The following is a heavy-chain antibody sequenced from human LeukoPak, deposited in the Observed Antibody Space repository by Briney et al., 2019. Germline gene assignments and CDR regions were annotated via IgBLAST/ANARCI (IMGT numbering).Heavy chain of an antibody. Sequence: GGSLRLSGAASGFTFSSYAMSGVRQAPGKGLEWVSAISGSGGSTYYADSVKGRFTISRDNSKNTLYLQMNSLRAEDTAVYYCARVGTTSNFYYYYGMDVWGQGTTVTVSS. V-gene: IGHV3-23*01. CDR1: GFTFSSYA. CDR2: ISGSGGST. J-gene: IGHJ6*02. D-gene: IGHD2/OR15-2a*01. CDR3: ARVGTTSNFYYYYGMDV.